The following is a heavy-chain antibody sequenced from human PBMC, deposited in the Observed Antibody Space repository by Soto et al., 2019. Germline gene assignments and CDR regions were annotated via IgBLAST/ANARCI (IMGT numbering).Heavy chain of an antibody. V-gene: IGHV3-53*01. CDR2: SYSTGGT. Sequence: GGSLRLSCAASGFTLAKYTMGWVRQAPGKGLEWVAESYSTGGTEYADSVKGRFTIFRDNSKNTLLLQMNYLVVEDTALYYCARDREPDGIWTFDSWGQGTLVTVSS. D-gene: IGHD3-9*01. J-gene: IGHJ4*02. CDR1: GFTLAKYT. CDR3: ARDREPDGIWTFDS.